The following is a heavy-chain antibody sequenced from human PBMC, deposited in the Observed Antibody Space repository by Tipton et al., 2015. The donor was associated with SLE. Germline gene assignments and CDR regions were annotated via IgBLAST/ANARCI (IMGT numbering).Heavy chain of an antibody. V-gene: IGHV4-34*01. CDR2: INHSGST. J-gene: IGHJ6*02. CDR3: ARGLSAYSSTWFYYYYAMDV. D-gene: IGHD6-13*01. CDR1: GGSFSGYY. Sequence: TLSLTCAVYGGSFSGYYWSWIRQPPGKGLEWIGEINHSGSTNYNPSLKSRVTISVDTSKNQFSLRLSSVIAADTAVYYCARGLSAYSSTWFYYYYAMDVWGQGTTVTVSS.